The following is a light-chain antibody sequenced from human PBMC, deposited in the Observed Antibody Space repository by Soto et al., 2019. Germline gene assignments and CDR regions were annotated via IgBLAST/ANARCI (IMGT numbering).Light chain of an antibody. CDR1: SIDVGGYKH. CDR2: DVT. CDR3: CSYRGDNTLL. V-gene: IGLV2-11*01. J-gene: IGLJ2*01. Sequence: QSALTQPRSVSGSPGQSVTISCTGTSIDVGGYKHVSWYQQHPGKVPKLMIYDVTKRPSGVPDRFSGSKSGNTASLTISGLQAEDEADYYCCSYRGDNTLLFGGGTKLTVL.